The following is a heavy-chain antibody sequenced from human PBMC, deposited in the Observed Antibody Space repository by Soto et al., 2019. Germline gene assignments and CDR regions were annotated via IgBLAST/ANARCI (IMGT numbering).Heavy chain of an antibody. CDR2: MFYTGTT. CDR1: GGSISSGDYY. J-gene: IGHJ5*02. Sequence: SETLSLTCSVSGGSISSGDYYWSWIRQPPGKGLEWIGYMFYTGTTYYNPSLKSRITISMDTSKNQFSPRLTPVTAADTAEYHCARVVRFCSSPSCRGRNWFDPWGQGTRVTVSS. D-gene: IGHD2-2*01. V-gene: IGHV4-30-4*01. CDR3: ARVVRFCSSPSCRGRNWFDP.